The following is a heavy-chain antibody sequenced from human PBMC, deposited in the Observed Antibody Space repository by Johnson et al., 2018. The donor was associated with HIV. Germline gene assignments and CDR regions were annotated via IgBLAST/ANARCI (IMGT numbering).Heavy chain of an antibody. J-gene: IGHJ3*02. CDR3: ARGAMGAFDI. CDR2: KTDAGTT. D-gene: IGHD1-26*01. Sequence: KTDAGTTDYAAPAKGRFTISRDDSKNMLYLQMNSLRAGDTAVYYCARGAMGAFDIWGQGTMVTVSS. V-gene: IGHV3-15*01.